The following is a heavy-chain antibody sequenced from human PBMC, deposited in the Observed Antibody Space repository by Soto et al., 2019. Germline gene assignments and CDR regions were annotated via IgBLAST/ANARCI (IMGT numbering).Heavy chain of an antibody. CDR3: AKALSGSYRGDAFDI. CDR1: GFTFSSYA. D-gene: IGHD1-26*01. Sequence: SLMLSCAASGFTFSSYAMSWVRQAPGKGLEWVSAISGSGGSTDYADSVKGRFTISRDNSKNTLYLQMNSLRAEDTAVYYCAKALSGSYRGDAFDIWGQGTMVTVSS. V-gene: IGHV3-23*01. CDR2: ISGSGGST. J-gene: IGHJ3*02.